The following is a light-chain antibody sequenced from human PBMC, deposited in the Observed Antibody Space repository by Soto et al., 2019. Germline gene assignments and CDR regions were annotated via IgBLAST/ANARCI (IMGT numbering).Light chain of an antibody. CDR2: EVS. CDR1: SSDVGGYKF. V-gene: IGLV2-14*01. Sequence: QSALTQPASVSGSPGQSITISCTGTSSDVGGYKFVSWYQQHPGKAPKLIIYEVSHRPSGVSDRFSGSKSGNTAALTISGLQADDEADYSCSEYTIRSTWVFGAGTKLTVL. J-gene: IGLJ3*02. CDR3: SEYTIRSTWV.